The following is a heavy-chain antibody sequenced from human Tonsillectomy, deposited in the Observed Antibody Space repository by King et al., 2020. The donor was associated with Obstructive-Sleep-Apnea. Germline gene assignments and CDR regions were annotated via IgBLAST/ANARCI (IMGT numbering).Heavy chain of an antibody. J-gene: IGHJ4*02. CDR2: MSYDGSIK. CDR1: GFTFSTSS. CDR3: ARDVYSGTYLDY. Sequence: VQLVESGGGVVQPGRSLRLSCVASGFTFSTSSMHWVRQAPGKGLEWVAVMSYDGSIKSYADAVKGRFTISRDNSKNTLYLQMSSLSGEDTAVYYCARDVYSGTYLDYWGQGTLVTVS. V-gene: IGHV3-30*04. D-gene: IGHD1-26*01.